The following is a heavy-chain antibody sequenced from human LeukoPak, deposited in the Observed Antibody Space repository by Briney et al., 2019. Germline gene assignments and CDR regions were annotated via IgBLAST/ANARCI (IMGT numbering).Heavy chain of an antibody. CDR3: AKVPVGALNVFDY. Sequence: GGSLRLSCAASGFTFSSYAVSWVRQAPGKGLEWVSAISGSGGSTYYADSVKGRFTISRDNSKNTLYLQMNSLRAEDTAVYYCAKVPVGALNVFDYWGQGTLVTVSS. D-gene: IGHD1-26*01. V-gene: IGHV3-23*01. J-gene: IGHJ4*02. CDR1: GFTFSSYA. CDR2: ISGSGGST.